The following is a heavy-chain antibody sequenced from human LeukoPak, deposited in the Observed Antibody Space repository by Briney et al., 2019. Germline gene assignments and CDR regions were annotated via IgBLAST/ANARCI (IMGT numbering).Heavy chain of an antibody. CDR3: ARNLGGYTYAFDY. Sequence: PSETLSLTCSVSGGSIRTNYWSWIRQPPGKGLECIGYINYSGSTKYNPSLKSRVTISLDTSKNQFSLRLSSVTAADTAMDYCARNLGGYTYAFDYWGQGALVTVSS. CDR1: GGSIRTNY. D-gene: IGHD5-18*01. CDR2: INYSGST. J-gene: IGHJ4*02. V-gene: IGHV4-59*01.